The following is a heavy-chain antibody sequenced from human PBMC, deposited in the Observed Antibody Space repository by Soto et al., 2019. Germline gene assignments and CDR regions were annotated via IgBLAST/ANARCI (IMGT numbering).Heavy chain of an antibody. V-gene: IGHV3-64*01. Sequence: EVQLVESGGGLVQPGGSLRLSCAASGFTFSSYAMHWVRQAPGKGLEYVSAISSNGGSTYYANSVKGRFTISRDNSKNTLYLQMGSRRAEDMAVYYCAADTVTGDYWGQGTLVTVSS. CDR3: AADTVTGDY. J-gene: IGHJ4*02. CDR1: GFTFSSYA. D-gene: IGHD4-17*01. CDR2: ISSNGGST.